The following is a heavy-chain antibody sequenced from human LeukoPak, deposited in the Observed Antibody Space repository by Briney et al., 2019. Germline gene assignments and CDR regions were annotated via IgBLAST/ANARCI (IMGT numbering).Heavy chain of an antibody. Sequence: ASVKVSCKASGYTFTNYDINWVRQATGQGLEWMGWLNPHSGNTGYAQKFQGRVTMTRNTSVSTAYMELSSLRSDDTAVYYCARVTYGDYFDYWGQGTLVTVSS. CDR2: LNPHSGNT. CDR3: ARVTYGDYFDY. CDR1: GYTFTNYD. J-gene: IGHJ4*02. V-gene: IGHV1-8*01. D-gene: IGHD4-17*01.